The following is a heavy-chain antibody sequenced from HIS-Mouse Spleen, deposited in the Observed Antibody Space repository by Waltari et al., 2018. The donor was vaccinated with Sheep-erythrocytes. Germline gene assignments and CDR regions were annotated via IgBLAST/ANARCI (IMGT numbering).Heavy chain of an antibody. D-gene: IGHD1-26*01. CDR3: ARDQGDSGSYYYYYGMDV. Sequence: LEWVSSISSSSSYIYYADSVKGRFTISRDNAKNSLYLQMNSLRAEDTAVYYCARDQGDSGSYYYYYGMDVWGQGTTVTVSS. CDR2: ISSSSSYI. J-gene: IGHJ6*02. V-gene: IGHV3-21*01.